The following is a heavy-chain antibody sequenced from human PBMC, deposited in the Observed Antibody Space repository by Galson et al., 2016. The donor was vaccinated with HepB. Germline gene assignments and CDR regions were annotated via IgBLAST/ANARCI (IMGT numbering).Heavy chain of an antibody. CDR2: INDSGNT. D-gene: IGHD5-24*01. CDR1: GGSFSGYY. CDR3: ATLSRDGYTHLDY. V-gene: IGHV4-34*01. J-gene: IGHJ4*02. Sequence: SETLSLTCAVYGGSFSGYYWSWIRQPPGKGLEWIGEINDSGNTNYNPSLKTRVTISIDMSKKQFSLQLTSVTAADTAVYYCATLSRDGYTHLDYWGRGTLVTVSS.